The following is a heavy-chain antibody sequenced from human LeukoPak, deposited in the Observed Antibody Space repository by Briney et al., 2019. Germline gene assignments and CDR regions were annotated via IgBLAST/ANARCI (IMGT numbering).Heavy chain of an antibody. J-gene: IGHJ3*02. CDR2: FDPEDGET. CDR3: ATDLLAAAGTDAFDI. V-gene: IGHV1-24*01. CDR1: GYTLTELS. D-gene: IGHD6-13*01. Sequence: ASVKVSCKVSGYTLTELSMHWVRQAPGKGLEWMGGFDPEDGETIYAQKFQGRVTMTEDTSTDTAYMELSSLGSEDTAVYYCATDLLAAAGTDAFDIWGQGTMVTVSS.